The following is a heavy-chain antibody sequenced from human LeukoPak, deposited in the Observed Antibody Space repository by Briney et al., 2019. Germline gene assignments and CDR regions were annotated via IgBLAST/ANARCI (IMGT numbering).Heavy chain of an antibody. CDR3: ARAGDDSSGYYSVYYYGMDV. D-gene: IGHD3-22*01. CDR1: GFTFSSYG. Sequence: PGRSLRLSCAASGFTFSSYGMHWVRQAPGKGLEWVAVISYDGSNKYYADSVKGRFTISRDNSKNTLYLQMNSLRAEDTAVYYCARAGDDSSGYYSVYYYGMDVWGQGTTVTVSS. J-gene: IGHJ6*02. CDR2: ISYDGSNK. V-gene: IGHV3-30*03.